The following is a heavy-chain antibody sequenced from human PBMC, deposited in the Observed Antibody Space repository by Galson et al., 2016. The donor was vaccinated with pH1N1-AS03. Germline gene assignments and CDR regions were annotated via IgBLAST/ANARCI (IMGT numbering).Heavy chain of an antibody. Sequence: SVKVSCKASGGPFTNFAIDWVRQAPGQGLEWMGGVLPLFGKTNYAEKFQGRLTITAGGISCMELNSLTSEDTAVYFCARKMGGGSALDTWGQGTMVTVSS. CDR3: ARKMGGGSALDT. CDR2: VLPLFGKT. CDR1: GGPFTNFA. D-gene: IGHD3-16*01. J-gene: IGHJ3*02. V-gene: IGHV1-69*13.